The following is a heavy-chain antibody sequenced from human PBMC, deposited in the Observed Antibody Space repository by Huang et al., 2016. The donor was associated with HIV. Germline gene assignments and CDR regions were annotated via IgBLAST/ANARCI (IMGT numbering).Heavy chain of an antibody. J-gene: IGHJ4*02. V-gene: IGHV5-51*01. CDR2: IAPDDLDT. CDR1: GYSFSSYW. Sequence: VQLVQSGAEVKKPGESLKISCKGSGYSFSSYWIAWVRQMPGKVLEWMGIIAPDDLDTTYSPSFEGQVTIAADKSIGTGYLQWSSLKASDTAMYYCARRFSSSSGYFDYWGQGSLVTVSS. CDR3: ARRFSSSSGYFDY. D-gene: IGHD6-6*01.